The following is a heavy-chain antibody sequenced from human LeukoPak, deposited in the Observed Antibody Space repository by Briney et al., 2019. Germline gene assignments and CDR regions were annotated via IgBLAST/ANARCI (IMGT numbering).Heavy chain of an antibody. CDR3: ARVIGQWTDLFYYCMDV. V-gene: IGHV3-48*01. CDR1: GFLFNKYS. CDR2: ISGSSATI. Sequence: GGSLRLSCAASGFLFNKYSMHWLRQTPGKGLEWLSYISGSSATIYYADSVKGRFTVSRDNAKNSLYLQVNSLRAEDTAVYYCARVIGQWTDLFYYCMDVWGKGTSVTVSS. D-gene: IGHD6-19*01. J-gene: IGHJ6*03.